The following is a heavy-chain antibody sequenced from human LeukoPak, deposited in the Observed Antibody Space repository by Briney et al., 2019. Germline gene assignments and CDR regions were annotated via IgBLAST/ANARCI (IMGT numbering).Heavy chain of an antibody. CDR1: GGSISSYY. CDR3: AREGYCSSTSCYTAGSFDP. Sequence: SETLSLTCTVSGGSISSYYWSWIRQPPGKGLEWIGYIYYSGSTNYNPSLKSRVTISVDTSKNQFSLKLSSVTAADTAVYYCAREGYCSSTSCYTAGSFDPWGQGTLVTVSS. D-gene: IGHD2-2*02. V-gene: IGHV4-59*01. J-gene: IGHJ5*02. CDR2: IYYSGST.